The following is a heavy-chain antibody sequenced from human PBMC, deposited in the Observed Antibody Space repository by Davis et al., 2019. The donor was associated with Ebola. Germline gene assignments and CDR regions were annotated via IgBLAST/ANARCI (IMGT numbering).Heavy chain of an antibody. CDR1: GFRFTDYG. J-gene: IGHJ4*02. CDR2: ISAYTGHT. D-gene: IGHD6-13*01. CDR3: VRSNSWYGDY. Sequence: ASVKVSCKASGFRFTDYGITCVRQAPGQGLEFMGWISAYTGHTNYAQSFQGRIAMTIDTSTNTLYMELRSLRSDDTAMYYCVRSNSWYGDYWGRGTLVTVSS. V-gene: IGHV1-18*01.